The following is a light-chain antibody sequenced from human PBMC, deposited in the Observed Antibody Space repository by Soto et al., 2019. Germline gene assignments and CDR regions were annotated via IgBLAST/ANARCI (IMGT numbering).Light chain of an antibody. V-gene: IGKV3-11*01. CDR2: DAS. CDR1: QGVTTY. CDR3: QQRSNWPPWT. Sequence: EMGLTKSQATLSLSPGERATLSSRASQGVTTYLAWYQQKPGQAPRLLIYDASNRATGIPARFSGSGSGTDFTLTISSLEPEDFAVYYCQQRSNWPPWTFGQGTKVEIK. J-gene: IGKJ1*01.